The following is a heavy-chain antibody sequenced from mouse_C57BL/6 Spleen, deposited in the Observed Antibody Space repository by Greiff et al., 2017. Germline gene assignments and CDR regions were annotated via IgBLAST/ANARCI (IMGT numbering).Heavy chain of an antibody. CDR2: INYDGSST. Sequence: DVHLVESEGGLVQPGSSMKLSCTASGFTFSDYYMAWVRQVPEKGLEWVANINYDGSSTYYLDYLKSRFIISRDNAKNIPYLQMSSLKTEDTATDYCGRGRGVGWYFDVWGTGTTVTVSS. D-gene: IGHD3-1*01. CDR3: GRGRGVGWYFDV. V-gene: IGHV5-16*01. CDR1: GFTFSDYY. J-gene: IGHJ1*03.